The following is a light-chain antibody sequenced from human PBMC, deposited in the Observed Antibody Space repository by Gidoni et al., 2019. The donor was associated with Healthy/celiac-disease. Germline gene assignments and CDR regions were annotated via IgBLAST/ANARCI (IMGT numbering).Light chain of an antibody. CDR3: QQSYRTLT. Sequence: DIQVTQSPSSLSASVGDRVTISWRASQSISSYLNWYQQKPGKAPKLLIYAASSLQSGVPSRFSGSGSGTDFTLTISSLQPEDFATYYCQQSYRTLTFGQGTKVEIK. V-gene: IGKV1-39*01. CDR2: AAS. J-gene: IGKJ1*01. CDR1: QSISSY.